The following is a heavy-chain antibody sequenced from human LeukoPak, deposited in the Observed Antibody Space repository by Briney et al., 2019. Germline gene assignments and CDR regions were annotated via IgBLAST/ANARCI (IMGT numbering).Heavy chain of an antibody. CDR2: INHSGST. CDR3: ARDYCSSTSCYGADFDY. J-gene: IGHJ4*02. D-gene: IGHD2-2*01. V-gene: IGHV4-34*01. Sequence: TASETLPLTCAVYGGSFSGYYWSWIRQPPGKGLEWIGEINHSGSTNYNPSLKSRVTISVDTSKNQFSLKLSSVTAADTAVYYCARDYCSSTSCYGADFDYWGQGTLVTVSS. CDR1: GGSFSGYY.